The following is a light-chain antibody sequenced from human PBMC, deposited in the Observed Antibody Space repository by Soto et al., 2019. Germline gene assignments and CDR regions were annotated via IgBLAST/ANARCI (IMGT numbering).Light chain of an antibody. CDR2: AAS. V-gene: IGKV1-27*01. J-gene: IGKJ1*01. CDR1: QGISNY. CDR3: QQTLSVPRT. Sequence: DIQMTQSPSSLSGSVGDSVTITCRASQGISNYLAWYQQRPGKAPTLLIYAASTLQSGVPSRFSGSGSGTDFTLTITGLQPEDSATYYCQQTLSVPRTFGLGTKVDIK.